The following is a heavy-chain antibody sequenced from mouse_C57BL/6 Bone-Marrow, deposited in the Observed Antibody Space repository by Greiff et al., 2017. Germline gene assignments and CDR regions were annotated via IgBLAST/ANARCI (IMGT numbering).Heavy chain of an antibody. V-gene: IGHV1-42*01. CDR1: GYSFTGYY. CDR3: ARWLLREYFDY. J-gene: IGHJ2*01. D-gene: IGHD2-3*01. CDR2: INPSTGGT. Sequence: EVMLVESGPELVKPGASVKISCKASGYSFTGYYMNWVKQSPEKSLEWIGEINPSTGGTTYNQKFKAKATLTVDKSSSTAYMQLKSLTSEDSAVYYCARWLLREYFDYWGQGTTLTVSS.